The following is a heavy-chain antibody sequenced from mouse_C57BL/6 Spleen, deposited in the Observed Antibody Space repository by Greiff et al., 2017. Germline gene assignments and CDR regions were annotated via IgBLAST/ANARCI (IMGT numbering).Heavy chain of an antibody. CDR1: GYTFTSYW. J-gene: IGHJ2*01. CDR2: IDPSDSET. CDR3: ARMGLGRYFDY. D-gene: IGHD3-3*01. V-gene: IGHV1-52*01. Sequence: QVQLQQPGAELVRPGSSVKLSCKASGYTFTSYWMHWVKQRPIQGLEWIGNIDPSDSETHYNQKFKDKATLTADKSSSTAYMQLSSLTSEDSAVYCCARMGLGRYFDYWGQGTTLTVSS.